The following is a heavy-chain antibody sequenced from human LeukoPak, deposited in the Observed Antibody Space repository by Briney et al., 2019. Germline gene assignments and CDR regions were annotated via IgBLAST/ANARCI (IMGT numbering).Heavy chain of an antibody. D-gene: IGHD1-26*01. V-gene: IGHV3-23*01. J-gene: IGHJ4*02. Sequence: EGSLRLSCVASGFTLSSYAMAWVRQAPGKGLEWVSPMTISDSTTYYPDAVEGRFTISRDNSKNTLYLQMNSLRAEDTAVYYCAKMGLYRFDYWGQGTLVTVSS. CDR3: AKMGLYRFDY. CDR1: GFTLSSYA. CDR2: MTISDSTT.